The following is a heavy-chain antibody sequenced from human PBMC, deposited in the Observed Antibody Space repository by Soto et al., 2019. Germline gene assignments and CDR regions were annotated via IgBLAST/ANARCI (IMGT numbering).Heavy chain of an antibody. V-gene: IGHV1-3*01. CDR1: GYTFSSNA. Sequence: ASVKVSCKASGYTFSSNAIHWVRQAPGQELEWMGWINGGNGYAKYSQNFQDRVTLTRDTSASTTYMELSSLRSEDTAIFYCARATYTSGGSPTFDMDGGGQGTTVTVSS. CDR2: INGGNGYA. D-gene: IGHD3-10*01. CDR3: ARATYTSGGSPTFDMDG. J-gene: IGHJ6*02.